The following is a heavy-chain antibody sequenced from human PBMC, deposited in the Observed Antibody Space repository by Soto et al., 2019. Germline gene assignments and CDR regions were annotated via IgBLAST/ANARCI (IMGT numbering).Heavy chain of an antibody. D-gene: IGHD3-16*01. CDR1: GFTFNTFE. J-gene: IGHJ5*01. Sequence: EVQLLESGGGLVQPGGSLRLSCAASGFTFNTFEMSWVRQAPGRGLEWVSFISTDSSRAYYADAVKGRFTSSRDNSKHTLYLQMNSLTAEDTAVYACVKGGWLDFWGQGTLVTVSS. CDR2: ISTDSSRA. CDR3: VKGGWLDF. V-gene: IGHV3-23*01.